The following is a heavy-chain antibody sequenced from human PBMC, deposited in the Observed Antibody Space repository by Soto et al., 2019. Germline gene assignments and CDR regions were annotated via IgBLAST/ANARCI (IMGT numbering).Heavy chain of an antibody. Sequence: GGSLRLSCTACGFTFGDYAMSWFRQAPWKGLEWVGFIRSKAYGGTTEYAASVKGRFTISRDDSKRIAYLQMNSLKAEDTAVYYCTRGRRDGYNKYYYGMDVWGQRTTVTVSS. J-gene: IGHJ6*02. CDR1: GFTFGDYA. CDR2: IRSKAYGGTT. D-gene: IGHD5-12*01. V-gene: IGHV3-49*03. CDR3: TRGRRDGYNKYYYGMDV.